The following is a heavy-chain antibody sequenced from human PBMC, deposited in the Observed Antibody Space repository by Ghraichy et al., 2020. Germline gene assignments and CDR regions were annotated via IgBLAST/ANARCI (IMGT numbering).Heavy chain of an antibody. J-gene: IGHJ4*02. CDR1: GFTFSDYA. CDR3: PKTRTTVTPWDYCDS. D-gene: IGHD4-17*01. CDR2: ITGNGEKT. Sequence: LSLTCAASGFTFSDYAMLWVRQAPGGGLEWVSSITGNGEKTYYADSVKGRFTVSRDTSTNTLFLQMTSLRVEDSALYYCPKTRTTVTPWDYCDSWGQGTLVTVS. V-gene: IGHV3-23*01.